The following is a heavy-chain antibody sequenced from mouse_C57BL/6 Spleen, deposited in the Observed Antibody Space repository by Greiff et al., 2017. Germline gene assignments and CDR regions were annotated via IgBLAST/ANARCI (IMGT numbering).Heavy chain of an antibody. CDR1: GFSLSTFGMG. Sequence: QVTLKESGPGILQPSQTLSLTCSFSGFSLSTFGMGVGWIRQPSGKGLEWLAHIWWDDDKYYNPALKSRLTISKDTSKNQVFLKIANVDTADTATYYCARINHYYGSSGWYFDVWGTGTTVTVSS. D-gene: IGHD1-1*01. J-gene: IGHJ1*03. CDR3: ARINHYYGSSGWYFDV. CDR2: IWWDDDK. V-gene: IGHV8-8*01.